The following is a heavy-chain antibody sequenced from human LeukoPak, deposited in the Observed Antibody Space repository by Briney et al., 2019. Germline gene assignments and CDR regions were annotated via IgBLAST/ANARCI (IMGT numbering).Heavy chain of an antibody. CDR2: ISASGRTT. J-gene: IGHJ4*02. Sequence: PGGSLRLSCAAAGFTFSSYAMSGVGQARGRGVEGVSHISASGRTTDYADSLRGGFTISRDTSKNTVLQQMNSLRAEATAVYYWAKLCSGGSCCWDYWGQGTLVTVSS. D-gene: IGHD2-15*01. V-gene: IGHV3-23*01. CDR1: GFTFSSYA. CDR3: AKLCSGGSCCWDY.